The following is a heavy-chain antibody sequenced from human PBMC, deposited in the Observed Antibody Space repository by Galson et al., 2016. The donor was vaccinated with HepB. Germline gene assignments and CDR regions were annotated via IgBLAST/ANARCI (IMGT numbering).Heavy chain of an antibody. Sequence: TFSTYGIHWVRQAPGKGLEWVAVISYDGRHKYYGDSVKGRFTISRDNSRNTMYLQMNDLRPEDTAVYYCAKDLVGYYDRTSSPFEYWGQGTLVTVSS. CDR3: AKDLVGYYDRTSSPFEY. CDR1: TFSTYG. D-gene: IGHD3-22*01. CDR2: ISYDGRHK. J-gene: IGHJ4*02. V-gene: IGHV3-30*18.